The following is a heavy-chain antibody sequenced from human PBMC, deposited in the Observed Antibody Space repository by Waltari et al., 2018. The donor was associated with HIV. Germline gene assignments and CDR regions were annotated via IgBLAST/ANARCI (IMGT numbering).Heavy chain of an antibody. CDR1: GGLITSGSYY. CDR2: VYISGGA. D-gene: IGHD3-9*01. V-gene: IGHV4-61*02. J-gene: IGHJ2*01. Sequence: QVQLQASGPGLVTPSQTLSLTCAVSGGLITSGSYYWLWIRQPAGKGLEWIGRVYISGGANYNPSLRSRVTMSLDTSKNQFSLKLSSVTAADTAVYYCARGLDILTGYYHWFSDLWGRGTLVTVSS. CDR3: ARGLDILTGYYHWFSDL.